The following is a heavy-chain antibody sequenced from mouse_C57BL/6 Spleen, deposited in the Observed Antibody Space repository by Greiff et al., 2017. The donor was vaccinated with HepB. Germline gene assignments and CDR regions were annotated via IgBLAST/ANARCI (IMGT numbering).Heavy chain of an antibody. J-gene: IGHJ3*01. V-gene: IGHV1-81*01. CDR3: ARCPVYYGNYEGTWFAY. Sequence: VKLQESGAELARPGASVKLSCKASGYTFTSYGISWVKQRTGQGLEWIGEIYPRSGNTYYNEKFKGKATLTADKSSSTAYMELRSLTSEDSAVYFCARCPVYYGNYEGTWFAYWGQGTLVTVSA. CDR1: GYTFTSYG. CDR2: IYPRSGNT. D-gene: IGHD2-1*01.